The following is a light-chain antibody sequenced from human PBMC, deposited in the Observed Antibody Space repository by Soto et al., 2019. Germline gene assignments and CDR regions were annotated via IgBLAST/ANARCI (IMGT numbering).Light chain of an antibody. Sequence: QPVLTQSSSASASLGSSVKFTCTLSSGHSSYIIAWHQQQPGKGPQYLMKLEGSGTYNKGSGVPDRSSGSSSEADRYLTIANLQFEDEDDYYCETWDSNSWVFGGGTKLTVL. CDR3: ETWDSNSWV. V-gene: IGLV4-60*02. CDR2: LEGSGTY. CDR1: SGHSSYI. J-gene: IGLJ3*02.